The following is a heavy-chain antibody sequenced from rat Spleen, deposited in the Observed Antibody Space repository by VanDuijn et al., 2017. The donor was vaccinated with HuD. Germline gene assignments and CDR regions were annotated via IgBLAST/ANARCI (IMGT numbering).Heavy chain of an antibody. V-gene: IGHV5-25*01. Sequence: EVQLVESNGGLVQPGRSLKLSCAASGFTFSNYYMAWVRQAPTKGLEWVASISIGGGNSNYRDSVKGRFTVSIDNAKSTLYLQMDSLRSEDTATYYCVRHGYGGYSGPFAYWGQGTLVTVSS. D-gene: IGHD1-11*01. CDR2: ISIGGGNS. CDR1: GFTFSNYY. CDR3: VRHGYGGYSGPFAY. J-gene: IGHJ3*01.